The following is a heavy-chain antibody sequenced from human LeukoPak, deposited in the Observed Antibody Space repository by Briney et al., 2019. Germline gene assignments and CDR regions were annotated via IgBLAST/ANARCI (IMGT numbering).Heavy chain of an antibody. D-gene: IGHD1-26*01. Sequence: SETLSLTCSVSGGSISSSSYYWGWVRQSPGKGLEWIGSIYYGGTTYNNPSLKSRVTISGDTSKNQFSLKLRSVTAADTAVYYCARGDSGSYYVVDYWGQGALVTVSS. V-gene: IGHV4-39*07. J-gene: IGHJ4*02. CDR2: IYYGGTT. CDR1: GGSISSSSYY. CDR3: ARGDSGSYYVVDY.